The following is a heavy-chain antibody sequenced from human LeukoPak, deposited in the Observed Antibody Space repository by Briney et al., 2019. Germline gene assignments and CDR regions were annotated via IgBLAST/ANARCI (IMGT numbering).Heavy chain of an antibody. D-gene: IGHD6-13*01. CDR2: IYYSGST. V-gene: IGHV4-30-4*08. CDR1: GGSISSGDYY. Sequence: SETLSLTCTVSGGSISSGDYYWNWFRQPPGKGLEWIGYIYYSGSTYCNPSLKSRLTVSVDMSKNQFSLKLSSVTAADTAVCYCARSEARAGTFSFDYWGQGTLVTVSS. J-gene: IGHJ4*02. CDR3: ARSEARAGTFSFDY.